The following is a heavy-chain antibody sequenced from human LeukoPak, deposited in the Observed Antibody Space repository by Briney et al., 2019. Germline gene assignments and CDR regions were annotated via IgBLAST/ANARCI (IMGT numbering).Heavy chain of an antibody. V-gene: IGHV4-31*03. CDR1: GGSITGGGYY. Sequence: SQTLSLTCTVSGGSITGGGYYWSWIRQHPGKGLEWIGYIYYSGSTYYNPSLKSRLAISVDTSKNQFSLKLTSVTAADTAVYYCARGGYSSWGTYYFDFWGQGTLVTVSS. CDR2: IYYSGST. CDR3: ARGGYSSWGTYYFDF. D-gene: IGHD2-15*01. J-gene: IGHJ4*02.